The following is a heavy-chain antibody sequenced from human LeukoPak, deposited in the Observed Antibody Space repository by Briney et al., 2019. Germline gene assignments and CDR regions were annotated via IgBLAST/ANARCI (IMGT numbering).Heavy chain of an antibody. V-gene: IGHV2-5*02. D-gene: IGHD6-13*01. CDR3: VHIVRFSAAGTRHFDY. Sequence: SGPTLVNPTQTLTLTCTFSGFSLSTSGVGVGWIRQTPGKALEWLAHIYWDDDKRYRPSLKSRLTITKDTSKNQVVLTMANMDPVDTATYYCVHIVRFSAAGTRHFDYWGQGALVTVSS. J-gene: IGHJ4*02. CDR2: IYWDDDK. CDR1: GFSLSTSGVG.